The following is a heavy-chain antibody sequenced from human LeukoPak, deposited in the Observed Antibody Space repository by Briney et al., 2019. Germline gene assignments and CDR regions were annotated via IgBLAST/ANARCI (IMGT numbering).Heavy chain of an antibody. CDR2: INHSGST. Sequence: SETLSLTCAVYGGSFSGYYWSWIRQPPGKGLEGIGEINHSGSTNYNPSPKSRLTISVDTSKTQFSLKLSSVTAADTAVYCCARIGRITMVRGVIPQRYFDYWGQGTLVTVSS. J-gene: IGHJ4*02. CDR3: ARIGRITMVRGVIPQRYFDY. CDR1: GGSFSGYY. V-gene: IGHV4-34*01. D-gene: IGHD3-10*01.